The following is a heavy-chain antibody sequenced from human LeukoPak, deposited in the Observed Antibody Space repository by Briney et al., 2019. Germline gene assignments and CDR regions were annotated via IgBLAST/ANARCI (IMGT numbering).Heavy chain of an antibody. Sequence: SVKVSCKASGGTFSSYAISWVRQAPGQGLEWMGRIIPIFGTANYAQKFQGRVTITTDESTSTAYMELSSLRSEDTAVYYCARGSGAYCGGDCYSGYFDYWGQGTLVTVSS. CDR1: GGTFSSYA. J-gene: IGHJ4*02. V-gene: IGHV1-69*05. CDR3: ARGSGAYCGGDCYSGYFDY. D-gene: IGHD2-21*02. CDR2: IIPIFGTA.